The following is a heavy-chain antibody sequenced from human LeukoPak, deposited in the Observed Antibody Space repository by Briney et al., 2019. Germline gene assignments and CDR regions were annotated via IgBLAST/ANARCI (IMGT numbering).Heavy chain of an antibody. CDR2: IKQDGSEK. J-gene: IGHJ4*02. Sequence: GGSLRLSCAASGFTFSSYWMSWVRQAPGKGLEWVANIKQDGSEKYYVDSVKGRFTISRDNAKNSLYLQMNSLRAEDTAVYYCARTEMVGATNFDYWGQGTLVTVSS. CDR1: GFTFSSYW. D-gene: IGHD1-26*01. V-gene: IGHV3-7*01. CDR3: ARTEMVGATNFDY.